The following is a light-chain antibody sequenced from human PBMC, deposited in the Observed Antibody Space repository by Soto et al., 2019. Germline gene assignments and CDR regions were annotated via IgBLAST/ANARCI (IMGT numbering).Light chain of an antibody. CDR3: QQRTRWPMT. V-gene: IGKV3-11*01. Sequence: IVLPQSPATLSVSLGERVTLSCRTSQNLHSFLNWYQLRPGQAPRPLIYDGSKRAAGVPDRISGDGSGTDYTLTISSLEPEDFAVYYCQQRTRWPMTFGQGTRLEIK. CDR2: DGS. CDR1: QNLHSF. J-gene: IGKJ5*01.